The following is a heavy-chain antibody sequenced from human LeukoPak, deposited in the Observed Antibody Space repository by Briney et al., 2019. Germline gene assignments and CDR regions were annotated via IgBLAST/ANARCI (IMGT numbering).Heavy chain of an antibody. CDR2: IRHDETKS. CDR1: GFNLNSYA. V-gene: IGHV3-30*02. J-gene: IGHJ4*02. CDR3: AKEYTPSSPLGELDS. Sequence: GGSLRLSCAVSGFNLNSYAMHWVRQAPGKGLEWVAVIRHDETKSLYAGSVQGRFTISRDTSKKLLYLQMNSLRVEDTAVYYCAKEYTPSSPLGELDSWGQGTLVTVSS. D-gene: IGHD6-6*01.